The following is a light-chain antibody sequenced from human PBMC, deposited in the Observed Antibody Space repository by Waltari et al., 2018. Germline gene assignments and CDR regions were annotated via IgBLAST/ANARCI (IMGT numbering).Light chain of an antibody. CDR1: QDISSH. V-gene: IGKV1-9*01. CDR3: LQLYSYPLT. J-gene: IGKJ4*01. Sequence: IQLTQSPSSLSASVGDRVTITCRASQDISSHLAWYQQIPGKAPKLLIYAASTLQSGVPSRFGGSGSGTDLTLTISSLQPEDFATFYCLQLYSYPLTFGGGTKVEIK. CDR2: AAS.